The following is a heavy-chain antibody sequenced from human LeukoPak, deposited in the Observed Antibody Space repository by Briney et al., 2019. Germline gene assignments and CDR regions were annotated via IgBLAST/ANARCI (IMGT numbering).Heavy chain of an antibody. V-gene: IGHV3-13*01. D-gene: IGHD3-22*01. CDR1: GFTFSSYD. J-gene: IGHJ4*02. CDR2: IGTAGDT. CDR3: ARDLPYYYDSSGYYFDY. Sequence: GGSLRLSCAASGFTFSSYDMHWVRQATGKGLEWVSAIGTAGDTYYPGSVKGRFTISRENAKNSLYLQMSSLRAGDTAVYYCARDLPYYYDSSGYYFDYWGQGTLVTVSS.